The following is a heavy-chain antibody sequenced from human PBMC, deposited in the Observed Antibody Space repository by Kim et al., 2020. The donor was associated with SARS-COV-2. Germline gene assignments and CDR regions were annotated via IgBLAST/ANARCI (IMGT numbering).Heavy chain of an antibody. CDR3: AHRPNIFDYYGSGSSLL. D-gene: IGHD3-10*01. Sequence: SGPTLVKPTQTLTLTCTFSGFSLSTSGVGVGWIRQPPGKALEWLALIYWDDDKRYSPSLKSRLTITKDTSKNQVVLTMTNMDPVDTATYYCAHRPNIFDYYGSGSSLLWGQGTLVTVSS. V-gene: IGHV2-5*02. CDR2: IYWDDDK. CDR1: GFSLSTSGVG. J-gene: IGHJ4*02.